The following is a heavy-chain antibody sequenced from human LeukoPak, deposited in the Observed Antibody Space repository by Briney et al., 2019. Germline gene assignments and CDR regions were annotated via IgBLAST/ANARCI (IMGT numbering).Heavy chain of an antibody. CDR1: GDSVSSNSAA. J-gene: IGHJ3*02. CDR2: TYYRSKWYN. CDR3: ARANAGYYDSSGYDYDAFDI. D-gene: IGHD3-22*01. V-gene: IGHV6-1*01. Sequence: SQTLSLTCAISGDSVSSNSAAWNWIRQSSSRGLEWLGRTYYRSKWYNDYAVSVKSRITINPDTSKNQFSLQLNSVTPEDTAVYYCARANAGYYDSSGYDYDAFDIWGQGTMVTVSS.